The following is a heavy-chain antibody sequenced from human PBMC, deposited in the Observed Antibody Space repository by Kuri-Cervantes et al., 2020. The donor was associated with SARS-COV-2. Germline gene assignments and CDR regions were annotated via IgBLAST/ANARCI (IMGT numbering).Heavy chain of an antibody. J-gene: IGHJ3*02. D-gene: IGHD3-22*01. CDR2: IRGSCGRT. CDR1: GFHFSSYA. CDR3: ARDQSITMIVVVNRDAFDI. V-gene: IGHV3-23*01. Sequence: ESPKIPRAASGFHFSSYAMSGVRPAPRKGLEWVSDIRGSCGRTYYADFVKGRFTISRNHTKNTLYPQMNSLRAEDTAIYYGARDQSITMIVVVNRDAFDIWGQGTMVTVSS.